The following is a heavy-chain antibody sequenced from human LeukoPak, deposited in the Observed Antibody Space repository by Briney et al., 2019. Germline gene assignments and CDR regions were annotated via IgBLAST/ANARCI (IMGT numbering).Heavy chain of an antibody. CDR1: GGSISFHY. J-gene: IGHJ3*02. CDR2: IYTSGST. CDR3: ARDGVVALDSFDI. V-gene: IGHV4-4*07. Sequence: SETLSRTCTVSGGSISFHYWSWIRQPAGEGLEWIGRIYTSGSTNYNPSLKSRVTMSVDTSTNQFSLKLTSVTAADTAVYYCARDGVVALDSFDIWGQGTMVTVSS. D-gene: IGHD2-15*01.